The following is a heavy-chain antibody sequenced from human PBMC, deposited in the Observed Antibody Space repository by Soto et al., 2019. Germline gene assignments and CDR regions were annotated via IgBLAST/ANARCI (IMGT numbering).Heavy chain of an antibody. D-gene: IGHD4-4*01. V-gene: IGHV4-39*01. CDR3: ASPVGADYNFDY. J-gene: IGHJ4*02. Sequence: QLQLQESGPRLVKPSETLSLSCSVSGGSITSRSYYWGWIRQAPGKGLEWIGTIYYRGSTYYNPSLKRRVPISADSYKNQFSLKLSSVTAADTAVSYCASPVGADYNFDYWGPGTLVTVSS. CDR1: GGSITSRSYY. CDR2: IYYRGST.